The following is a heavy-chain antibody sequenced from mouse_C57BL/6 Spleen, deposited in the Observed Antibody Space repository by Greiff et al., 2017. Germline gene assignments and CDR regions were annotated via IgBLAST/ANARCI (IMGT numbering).Heavy chain of an antibody. V-gene: IGHV1-81*01. CDR1: GYTFTSYG. Sequence: QVHVKQSGAELARPGASVKLSCKASGYTFTSYGISWVKQRTGQGLEWIGEIYPRSGNTYYNEKFKGKATLTADKSSSTAYMELRSLTSEDSAVYFCAPIYYGSSYDFDYWGQGTTLTVSS. D-gene: IGHD1-1*01. CDR3: APIYYGSSYDFDY. J-gene: IGHJ2*01. CDR2: IYPRSGNT.